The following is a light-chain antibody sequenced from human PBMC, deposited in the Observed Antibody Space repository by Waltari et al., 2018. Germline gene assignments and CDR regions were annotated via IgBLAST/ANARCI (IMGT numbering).Light chain of an antibody. CDR2: LNSDGSQ. CDR3: QTWGTDMWV. Sequence: QLVVTQSPSASASLGASVKLTCTLSSEHSSYAIAWHQQQPEKGPRYLMRLNSDGSQSKGDGFPDRFSVSSSGSERYLTISSLQSEDEADYYCQTWGTDMWVFGGGTKLTVL. V-gene: IGLV4-69*01. J-gene: IGLJ3*02. CDR1: SEHSSYA.